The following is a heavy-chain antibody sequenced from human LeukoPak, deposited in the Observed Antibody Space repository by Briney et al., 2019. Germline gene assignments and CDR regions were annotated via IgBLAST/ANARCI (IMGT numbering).Heavy chain of an antibody. CDR1: GFTFSSYS. D-gene: IGHD4-11*01. V-gene: IGHV3-48*01. CDR3: ASLLDYSNYRDY. Sequence: GGSLRLSCAASGFTFSSYSMNWVRQAPGKGLEWVSYISSNSSTIYYADSVKGRFTISRDNAKNSLYLQMNSLRAEDTAVYYCASLLDYSNYRDYWGQGTLVTVSS. J-gene: IGHJ4*02. CDR2: ISSNSSTI.